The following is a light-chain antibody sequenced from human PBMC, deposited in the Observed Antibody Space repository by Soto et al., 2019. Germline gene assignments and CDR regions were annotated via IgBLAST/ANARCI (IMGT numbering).Light chain of an antibody. CDR1: QSVNIY. Sequence: EIVLTQSPATLSLSPGETATLSCRASQSVNIYFSWYQQKPGQAPRLLIYDASYRATGVPARFSGAGSGTDFTLTISSLESEDFAVYYCEQRATWPLTFGGGTKVEF. CDR2: DAS. V-gene: IGKV3-11*01. CDR3: EQRATWPLT. J-gene: IGKJ4*01.